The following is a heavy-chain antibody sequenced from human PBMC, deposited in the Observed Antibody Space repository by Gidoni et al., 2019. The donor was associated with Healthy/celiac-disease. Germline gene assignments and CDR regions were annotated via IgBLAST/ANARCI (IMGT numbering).Heavy chain of an antibody. V-gene: IGHV3-23*01. CDR2: ISGSSCST. CDR3: AKDRSGSYYPPVCGMDV. J-gene: IGHJ6*02. CDR1: GFTFSGYA. Sequence: EVQLLESGGGLLQHGGSVRLCCAAGGFTFSGYAMSWVRQAPWKGLEWVSAISGSSCSTYYADSVEGRFTISIDNAKNTLYLQMNSLRAEDTAVYYRAKDRSGSYYPPVCGMDVWGQGTTVTVSS. D-gene: IGHD1-26*01.